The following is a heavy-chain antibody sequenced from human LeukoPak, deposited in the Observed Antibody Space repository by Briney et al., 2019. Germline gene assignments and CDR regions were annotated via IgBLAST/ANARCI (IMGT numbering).Heavy chain of an antibody. CDR3: AKDPYSNKDAFDI. CDR2: ISGSGGST. CDR1: GFTFSSYA. D-gene: IGHD6-13*01. J-gene: IGHJ3*02. Sequence: PGGSLRLSCAASGFTFSSYAMSWVRQAPGKGLEWVSAISGSGGSTYYADPVKGRFTISRDNSKNTLYLQMNSLRAEDTAVYYCAKDPYSNKDAFDIWGQGTMVTVSS. V-gene: IGHV3-23*01.